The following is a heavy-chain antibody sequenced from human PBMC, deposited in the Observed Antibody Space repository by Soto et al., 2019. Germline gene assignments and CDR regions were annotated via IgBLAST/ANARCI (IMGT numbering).Heavy chain of an antibody. CDR1: GGSVSSGSYY. Sequence: PSETLSLTCTVSGGSVSSGSYYWSWIRQPPGKGLEWIGYIYYSGSTNYNPSLKSRVTISVDTSKNQFSLKLSSVTAADTAVYYCARTAAADRDHYYFDYWGQGTLVTVSS. J-gene: IGHJ4*02. CDR3: ARTAAADRDHYYFDY. CDR2: IYYSGST. V-gene: IGHV4-61*01. D-gene: IGHD6-13*01.